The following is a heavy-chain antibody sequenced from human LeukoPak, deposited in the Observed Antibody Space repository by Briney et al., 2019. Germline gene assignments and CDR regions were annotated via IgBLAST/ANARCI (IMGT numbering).Heavy chain of an antibody. D-gene: IGHD5-18*01. CDR1: GGSISSYY. V-gene: IGHV4-59*01. CDR2: IYYSGST. J-gene: IGHJ4*02. CDR3: ARDSPDDTASFDY. Sequence: PSETLSLTCTVSGGSISSYYWSWIRQPPGKGLEWIGYIYYSGSTNYNPSLKSRVTISVDTSKNQFSLKLSSVTAADTAVYYCARDSPDDTASFDYWGQETLVTVSS.